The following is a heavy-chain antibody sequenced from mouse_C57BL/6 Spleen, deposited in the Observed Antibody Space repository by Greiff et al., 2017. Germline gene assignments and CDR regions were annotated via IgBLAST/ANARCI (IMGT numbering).Heavy chain of an antibody. Sequence: VQRVESGAELARPGASVKLSCKASGYTFTSYGISWVKQRTGQGLEWIGEIYPRSGNTYYNEKFKGKATLTADKSSSTAYMELRSLTSEDSAVYFCARGGYGNDYWGQGTTLTVSS. J-gene: IGHJ2*01. V-gene: IGHV1-81*01. CDR1: GYTFTSYG. CDR2: IYPRSGNT. CDR3: ARGGYGNDY. D-gene: IGHD2-2*01.